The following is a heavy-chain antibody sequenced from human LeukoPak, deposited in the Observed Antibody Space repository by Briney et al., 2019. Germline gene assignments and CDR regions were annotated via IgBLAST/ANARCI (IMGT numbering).Heavy chain of an antibody. CDR3: XXGXXXXXGXXXXY. V-gene: IGHV3-21*01. CDR1: FXXXXYT. CDR2: ISSSSSYI. J-gene: IGHJ4*02. Sequence: FXXXXYTMNWVRQAPGXGLXWVSSISSSSSYIYYADSVKGRFTISRDNAKKSLYLQMNRLRAEDTAVYYXXXGXXXXXGXXXXYWGQGXLXTVSS.